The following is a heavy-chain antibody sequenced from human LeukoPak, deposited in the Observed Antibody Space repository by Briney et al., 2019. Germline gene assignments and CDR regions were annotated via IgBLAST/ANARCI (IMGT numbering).Heavy chain of an antibody. V-gene: IGHV3-23*01. CDR2: ISGSADKI. D-gene: IGHD5-12*01. Sequence: GGPLRLSCAASGFTFSSYGMSWVRQAPGKGLEWVSGISGSADKIYYVDSVRGRFTISRDNSKNTLHLQMNSLRVEDTAVYSCAKGGASGYDSPFDFWGQGSLVSVSS. J-gene: IGHJ4*02. CDR3: AKGGASGYDSPFDF. CDR1: GFTFSSYG.